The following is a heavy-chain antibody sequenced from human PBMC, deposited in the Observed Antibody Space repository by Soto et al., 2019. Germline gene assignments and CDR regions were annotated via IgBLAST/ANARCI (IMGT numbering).Heavy chain of an antibody. V-gene: IGHV3-23*01. J-gene: IGHJ4*02. D-gene: IGHD6-19*01. CDR3: AKARDPQWVRLPFDY. CDR1: GFFFSSYT. CDR2: VSASSENT. Sequence: EVQLLESGGGLVQPGGSLRLSCVGSGFFFSSYTMSWVRQAPGKGLEWVSSVSASSENTYYADSVKGRFTIARDNSKNTLLLQMNSQPGEDTAMYYCAKARDPQWVRLPFDYWGQGILVIVSS.